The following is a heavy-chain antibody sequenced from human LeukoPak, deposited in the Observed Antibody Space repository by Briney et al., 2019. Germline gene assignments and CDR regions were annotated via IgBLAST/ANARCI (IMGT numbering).Heavy chain of an antibody. V-gene: IGHV3-7*01. CDR2: IKQDGNEK. CDR3: ARDRGTDLADY. J-gene: IGHJ4*02. CDR1: GFTFSGYW. Sequence: PGGSLRLSCAASGFTFSGYWMNWVRQAPGKELEWVANIKQDGNEKYYVDSVKGRFTISRDNAKNSLYLQMNSLRAEDTAMYYCARDRGTDLADYWGQGTLVTVSS.